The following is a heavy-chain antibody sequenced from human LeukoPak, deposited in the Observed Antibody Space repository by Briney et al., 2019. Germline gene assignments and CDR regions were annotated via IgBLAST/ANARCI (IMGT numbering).Heavy chain of an antibody. CDR1: GFTFSDYW. J-gene: IGHJ4*02. V-gene: IGHV3-74*01. CDR3: AKDPPFGMRYFDWLLPYFDY. Sequence: GGSLRLSCAASGFTFSDYWMHWVRQAPGKGLVWVSRLNNDGTSTRYADSVKGRFTISRHNSKNTLYLQMNSLRAEDTAVYYCAKDPPFGMRYFDWLLPYFDYWGQGTLVTVSS. D-gene: IGHD3-9*01. CDR2: LNNDGTST.